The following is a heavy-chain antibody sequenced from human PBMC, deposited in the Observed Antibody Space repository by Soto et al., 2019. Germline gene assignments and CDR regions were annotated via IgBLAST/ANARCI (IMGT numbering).Heavy chain of an antibody. CDR1: GYTSTVYY. J-gene: IGHJ3*01. V-gene: IGHV1-2*04. CDR2: INPNSGGT. CDR3: ARSVEQAAREGVGAFDF. D-gene: IGHD2-2*01. Sequence: SVKVSRKASGYTSTVYYMRWGRQAPGQGLEWMGWINPNSGGTNYAQKFQGWVTMTRDTSISTADMELSRLRSDDTAVYYCARSVEQAAREGVGAFDFWGQGTMVTVSS.